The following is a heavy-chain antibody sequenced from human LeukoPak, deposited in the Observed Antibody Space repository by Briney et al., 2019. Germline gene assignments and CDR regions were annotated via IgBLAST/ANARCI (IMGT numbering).Heavy chain of an antibody. CDR2: INPNSGGT. CDR3: ARGSYSSGWNLDY. V-gene: IGHV1-2*02. CDR1: GYTFTDYY. Sequence: ASVKVSCKASGYTFTDYYMHWVRQAPGQGLEWMGWINPNSGGTNYAQKFQGRVTMTRDTSISTAYMELSRLRSDDTAVYYCARGSYSSGWNLDYWGQGTLVTVSS. D-gene: IGHD6-19*01. J-gene: IGHJ4*02.